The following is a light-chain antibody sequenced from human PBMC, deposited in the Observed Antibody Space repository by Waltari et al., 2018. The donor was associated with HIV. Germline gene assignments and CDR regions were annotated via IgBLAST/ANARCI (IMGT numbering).Light chain of an antibody. CDR2: GNS. J-gene: IGLJ2*01. CDR3: QSYDSSLGASL. CDR1: SSNIGAGFD. Sequence: VTISCTGSSSNIGAGFDVHWYQQLPGTAPKLLIYGNSNRPSGVPDRFSGSKSGTSASLAITGLQAEDEADYSCQSYDSSLGASLFGGGTKLTVL. V-gene: IGLV1-40*01.